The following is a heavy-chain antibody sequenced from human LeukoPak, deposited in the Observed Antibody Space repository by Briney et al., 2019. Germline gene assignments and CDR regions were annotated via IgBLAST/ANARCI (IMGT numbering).Heavy chain of an antibody. J-gene: IGHJ3*02. D-gene: IGHD2-15*01. CDR1: GFTVSSNY. Sequence: PGGSLRLSCAASGFTVSSNYMSWVRQAPGKGLEWVAHIKQDGGVTHYVDSLKGRFTISRDNAKNSIYLQMNSLGADDTAMYYCARWDAYCSGGSCYFGGFAFDIWGQGTMVTVSS. CDR2: IKQDGGVT. V-gene: IGHV3-7*01. CDR3: ARWDAYCSGGSCYFGGFAFDI.